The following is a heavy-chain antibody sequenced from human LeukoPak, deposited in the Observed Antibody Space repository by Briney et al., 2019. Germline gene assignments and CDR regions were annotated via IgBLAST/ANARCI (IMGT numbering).Heavy chain of an antibody. D-gene: IGHD5-24*01. CDR2: ISGSGGST. V-gene: IGHV3-23*01. Sequence: GGSLRPSCAASGFTFSSYAMSWVRQAPGKGLEWVSAISGSGGSTYYADSVKGRFTISRDNSKNTLYLQMNSLRAEDTAVYYCARDLAGYNSFDYWGQGTLVTVSS. J-gene: IGHJ4*02. CDR3: ARDLAGYNSFDY. CDR1: GFTFSSYA.